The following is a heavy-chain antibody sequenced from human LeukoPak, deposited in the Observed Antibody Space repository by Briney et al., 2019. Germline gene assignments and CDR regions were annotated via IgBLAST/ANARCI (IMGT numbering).Heavy chain of an antibody. J-gene: IGHJ4*02. CDR3: AKSGYNHFDY. V-gene: IGHV3-23*01. Sequence: AGGSLRLSCAASGFTFSNSAMSWVRQAPGKGLEWVSSISGSGSGGSTYYADSVKGRFTISRDNSKNTRYLQMNSLRAEDTAVYYCAKSGYNHFDYWGQGTLVTVSS. CDR2: ISGSGSGGST. D-gene: IGHD5-24*01. CDR1: GFTFSNSA.